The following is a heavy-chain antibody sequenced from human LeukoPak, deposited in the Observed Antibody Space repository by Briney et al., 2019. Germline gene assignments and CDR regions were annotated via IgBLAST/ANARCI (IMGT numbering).Heavy chain of an antibody. CDR2: LTGYGGA. CDR1: GLSFTNYA. V-gene: IGHV3-23*01. Sequence: SGGSLRLSCEASGLSFTNYAMMWVRQAPGKGLQWISTLTGYGGAYYADSGEGRFIISRDISKNTMFLQMYSLRAEDTAVYYCAKGAAAGKVDWFDPWGKGTLVSVSS. CDR3: AKGAAAGKVDWFDP. D-gene: IGHD6-13*01. J-gene: IGHJ5*02.